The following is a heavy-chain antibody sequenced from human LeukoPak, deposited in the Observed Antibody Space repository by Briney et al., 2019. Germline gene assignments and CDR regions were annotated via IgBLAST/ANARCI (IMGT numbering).Heavy chain of an antibody. D-gene: IGHD2-15*01. V-gene: IGHV4-30-4*01. J-gene: IGHJ4*02. CDR1: GGSISSGDYY. CDR3: ARADCSGGSCPFDY. Sequence: SETLSLTCTVSGGSISSGDYYWIWIPQPQGKGWEGIGYIYYSGSTYYNPSLKSRVTISVDTSKNQFSLKLSSVTAADTAVYYCARADCSGGSCPFDYWGQGTLVTVSS. CDR2: IYYSGST.